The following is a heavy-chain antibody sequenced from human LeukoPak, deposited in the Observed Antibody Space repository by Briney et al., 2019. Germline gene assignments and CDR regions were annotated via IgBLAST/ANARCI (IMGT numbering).Heavy chain of an antibody. Sequence: ASVRVSCKASGYTFTGYDMHWLRQAPGQGLEWMGWINPNSGGTNYAQKFQGRVTITRDTSISTAYMELSRLRSDDTAVYYCAREISSGWSAQPGYWGQGTLVTVSS. CDR3: AREISSGWSAQPGY. CDR2: INPNSGGT. CDR1: GYTFTGYD. V-gene: IGHV1-2*02. D-gene: IGHD6-19*01. J-gene: IGHJ4*02.